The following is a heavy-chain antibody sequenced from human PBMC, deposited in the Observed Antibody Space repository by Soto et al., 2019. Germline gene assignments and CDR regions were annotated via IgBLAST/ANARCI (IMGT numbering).Heavy chain of an antibody. D-gene: IGHD3-10*01. J-gene: IGHJ5*02. CDR2: INHSGST. Sequence: KSSETLSLTCAVYGGSFSGYYWSWIRQPPGKGLEWIGEINHSGSTNYNPSLKGRVTISVDTSKNQFSLKLSSVTAADTAVYYCARGLWYPSTSRFDPWGQGTLVTVSS. CDR3: ARGLWYPSTSRFDP. CDR1: GGSFSGYY. V-gene: IGHV4-34*01.